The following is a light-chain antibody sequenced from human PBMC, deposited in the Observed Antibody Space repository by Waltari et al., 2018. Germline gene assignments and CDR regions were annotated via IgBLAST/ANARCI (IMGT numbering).Light chain of an antibody. J-gene: IGLJ2*01. CDR2: EDT. CDR3: CSYAGGTASIL. Sequence: QSALTQPASVSGSPGQSITISCTGTSSDVGSHNLVSWYQHHPGKPPKLMIYEDTKRPSGVSTRFSGSKSGNTASLTISGLQAEDEADYYCCSYAGGTASILLGGGTKLTVL. CDR1: SSDVGSHNL. V-gene: IGLV2-23*01.